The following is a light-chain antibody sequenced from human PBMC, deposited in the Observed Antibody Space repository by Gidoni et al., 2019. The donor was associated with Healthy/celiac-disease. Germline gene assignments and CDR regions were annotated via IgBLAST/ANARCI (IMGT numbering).Light chain of an antibody. CDR2: DAS. J-gene: IGKJ4*01. Sequence: EIVLTKSPATLSLSPGERATLSCRASQSVSSYLAWYQQKPGQAPRLLIYDASNRATGIPARFSGSGSGTDFTLTISSLEPADFAVYYCQQRSNWPPLTFGGXTKVEIK. CDR1: QSVSSY. V-gene: IGKV3-11*01. CDR3: QQRSNWPPLT.